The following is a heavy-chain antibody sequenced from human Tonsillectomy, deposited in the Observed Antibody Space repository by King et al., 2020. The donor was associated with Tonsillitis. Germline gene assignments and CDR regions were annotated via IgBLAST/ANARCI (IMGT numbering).Heavy chain of an antibody. J-gene: IGHJ3*01. CDR3: SRGPSRQIPRYYYAIGGPPEYDIFDV. CDR2: IYRDGGT. V-gene: IGHV3-66*01. CDR1: GFTVSSNY. Sequence: VQLVESGGGLVQPGGSLRLSCAASGFTVSSNYMSWVRQAPGKGLEWVSVIYRDGGTYYAESVKGRFTISRHSSKNTLSLHMNSLRAEDTAVYYCSRGPSRQIPRYYYAIGGPPEYDIFDVWGQGTMVTVSS. D-gene: IGHD3-10*01.